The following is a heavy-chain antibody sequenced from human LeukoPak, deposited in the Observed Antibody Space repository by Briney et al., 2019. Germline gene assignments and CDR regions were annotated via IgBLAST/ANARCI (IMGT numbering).Heavy chain of an antibody. D-gene: IGHD2-15*01. J-gene: IGHJ4*02. CDR3: AKDRSGGSWYYFDY. V-gene: IGHV3-9*01. Sequence: GGSLRLSCAASGFTFDDYAMHWVRQAPGKGLEWVSGISWNSGSIGYADSVKGRFTISRDNAKNSLYLQMNSLRAEDTALYYCAKDRSGGSWYYFDYWGQGTLVTVSS. CDR2: ISWNSGSI. CDR1: GFTFDDYA.